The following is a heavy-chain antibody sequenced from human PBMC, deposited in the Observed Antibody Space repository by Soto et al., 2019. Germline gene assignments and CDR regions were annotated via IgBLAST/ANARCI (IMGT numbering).Heavy chain of an antibody. CDR1: GFSFSSYW. V-gene: IGHV3-7*01. CDR3: AKSRLYYYYYGMDV. CDR2: IKRDGGEK. Sequence: GGSLRLSCAASGFSFSSYWMSWVRQAPGKGLEWVANIKRDGGEKYYVDSVKGRFTISRDNAKNSLYLQMNSLRAEDTAVYYCAKSRLYYYYYGMDVWGQGTTVTVSS. J-gene: IGHJ6*02. D-gene: IGHD6-13*01.